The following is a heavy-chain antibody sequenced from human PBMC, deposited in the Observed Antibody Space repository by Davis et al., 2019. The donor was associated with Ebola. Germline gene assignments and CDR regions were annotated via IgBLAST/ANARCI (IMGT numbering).Heavy chain of an antibody. D-gene: IGHD6-19*01. CDR1: GFTFSSYS. CDR2: INHSGST. V-gene: IGHV4-34*01. CDR3: ARGSSGWYYHRGRYDY. J-gene: IGHJ4*02. Sequence: GSLRFSCAASGFTFSSYSMNWVRQPPGKGLEWIGEINHSGSTNYNPSLKSRVTISVDTSTNQFSLKLSSVTAADTAVYYCARGSSGWYYHRGRYDYWGQGTLVTVSS.